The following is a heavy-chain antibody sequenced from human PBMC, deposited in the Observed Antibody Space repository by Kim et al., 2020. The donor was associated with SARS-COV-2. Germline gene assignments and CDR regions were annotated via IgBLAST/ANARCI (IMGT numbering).Heavy chain of an antibody. CDR3: AKWGDSGSHATDAFDI. Sequence: SVKGRFTISRDNSKNTLYLQMNSLRAEDTAVYYCAKWGDSGSHATDAFDIWGQGTMVTVSS. V-gene: IGHV3-33*06. D-gene: IGHD1-26*01. J-gene: IGHJ3*02.